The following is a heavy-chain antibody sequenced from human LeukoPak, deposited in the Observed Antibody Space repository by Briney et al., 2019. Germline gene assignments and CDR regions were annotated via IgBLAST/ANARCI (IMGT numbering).Heavy chain of an antibody. CDR3: ARLGGENF. CDR2: INTSGST. J-gene: IGHJ4*02. D-gene: IGHD3-10*01. Sequence: SETLSLTCSVSGDSISSYCWTWIRQPAGKGLEWIGRINTSGSTNYNPSLKSRVTMSVDTSKNQFSLNLSSVTAADTAVYYCARLGGENFWGQGTLVTVSS. V-gene: IGHV4-4*07. CDR1: GDSISSYC.